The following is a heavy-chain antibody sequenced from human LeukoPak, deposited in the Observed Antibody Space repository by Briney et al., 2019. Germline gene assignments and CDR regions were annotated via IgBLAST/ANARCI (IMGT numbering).Heavy chain of an antibody. D-gene: IGHD1-26*01. Sequence: PGRSLRLSCAASGFTVSSYAMHWVRQAPGKGLEYVSAISSNGGSTYYADSVKGRFTISRDNSKNTLYLQMGSLRAAAMAVYYCGRGGKGVSEWDYYGMDVWGKGTTVTVSS. V-gene: IGHV3-64*02. CDR2: ISSNGGST. J-gene: IGHJ6*04. CDR1: GFTVSSYA. CDR3: GRGGKGVSEWDYYGMDV.